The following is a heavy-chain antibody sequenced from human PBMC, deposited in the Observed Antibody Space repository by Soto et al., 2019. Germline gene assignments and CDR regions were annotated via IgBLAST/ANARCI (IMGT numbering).Heavy chain of an antibody. V-gene: IGHV2-5*02. CDR1: GFSLSTSGVG. D-gene: IGHD1-1*01. J-gene: IGHJ5*02. CDR2: IYWDDDK. Sequence: QITLKESGPTLVKPTQTLTLTCTFSGFSLSTSGVGVGWIRQPPGKALEWLAVIYWDDDKRYSPSLKSRLTIXKXNSKTPVVLIITHMDPVDTAIYYCAHRRTAWNWFDPWGQGTLVTVSS. CDR3: AHRRTAWNWFDP.